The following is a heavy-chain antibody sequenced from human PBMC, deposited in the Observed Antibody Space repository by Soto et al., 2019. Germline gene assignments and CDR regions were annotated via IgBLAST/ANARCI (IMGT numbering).Heavy chain of an antibody. CDR3: SKAPGDYYYMDV. CDR1: GFTFSDYS. CDR2: ISSGGLST. J-gene: IGHJ6*03. Sequence: EVQLLESGGGLVQPGGSLRLSCAASGFTFSDYSMNWVRQAPGRGLEWVSTISSGGLSTYFADSVQGRFTISRDNSNEKVYLQMNNLRADDTAVYFCSKAPGDYYYMDVWVKGTTVTVSS. V-gene: IGHV3-23*01.